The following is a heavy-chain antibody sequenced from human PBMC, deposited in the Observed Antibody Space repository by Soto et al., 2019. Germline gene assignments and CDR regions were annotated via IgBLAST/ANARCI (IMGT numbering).Heavy chain of an antibody. D-gene: IGHD3-3*01. V-gene: IGHV4-34*01. CDR3: ATSYYNFWSGYSLAYFDY. Sequence: PSETLSLTCAVYGVSFTGYYWSWIRQPPGKGLEWIGEINHSGSTNYNPSVKSRVTISVDTYKKQFSLKLSSVTAADTAVYYCATSYYNFWSGYSLAYFDYWGQGTLVTLTS. J-gene: IGHJ4*02. CDR2: INHSGST. CDR1: GVSFTGYY.